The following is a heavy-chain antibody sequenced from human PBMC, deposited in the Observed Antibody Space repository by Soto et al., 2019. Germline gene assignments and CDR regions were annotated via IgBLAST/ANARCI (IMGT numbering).Heavy chain of an antibody. Sequence: EVQVLESGGGLVQPGGSLRLSCAASGFTFSNYGMSWVCQAPGKGLEWVSSISGSGGRTYYADSVKGRFTISRDNSKNTLYLQTDSLRAEDTAFYYCAKSDCSGGSCYFPFDCWGQGTLVTVSS. CDR2: ISGSGGRT. CDR1: GFTFSNYG. V-gene: IGHV3-23*01. J-gene: IGHJ4*02. CDR3: AKSDCSGGSCYFPFDC. D-gene: IGHD2-15*01.